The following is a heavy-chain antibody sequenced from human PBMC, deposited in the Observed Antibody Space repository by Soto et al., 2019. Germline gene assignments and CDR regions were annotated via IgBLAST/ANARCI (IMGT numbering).Heavy chain of an antibody. V-gene: IGHV2-5*01. CDR3: AHRRTHAGSYSFINWFDP. Sequence: VSGPTLVNPTQTLTLTCTFSGFSLRTPGVGVGWIRQPPGKALEWLAIIYWNDDERYSPSLKTRLNITKDTSKNQVVLTMTNMDPVDTATYYCAHRRTHAGSYSFINWFDPWGHGTLVTVSS. J-gene: IGHJ5*02. D-gene: IGHD3-10*01. CDR1: GFSLRTPGVG. CDR2: IYWNDDE.